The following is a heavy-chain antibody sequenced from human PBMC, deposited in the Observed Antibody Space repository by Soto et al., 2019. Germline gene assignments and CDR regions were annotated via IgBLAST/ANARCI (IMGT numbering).Heavy chain of an antibody. D-gene: IGHD3-3*01. J-gene: IGHJ5*02. CDR3: ARVRHDFWSGYYQNWFDP. Sequence: SETLSLTCTVSGGSISSGDYYWSWIRQPPGKGLEWIGYIYYSGSTYYNPSLKSRVTISVDTSKNQFSLKLSSVTAADTAVYYCARVRHDFWSGYYQNWFDPWGQGTLVTVSS. V-gene: IGHV4-30-4*01. CDR2: IYYSGST. CDR1: GGSISSGDYY.